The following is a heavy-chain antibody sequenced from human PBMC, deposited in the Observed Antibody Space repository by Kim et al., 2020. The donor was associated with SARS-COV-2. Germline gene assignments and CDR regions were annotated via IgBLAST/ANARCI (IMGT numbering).Heavy chain of an antibody. CDR2: SDGSCT. J-gene: IGHJ4*02. CDR3: VRDSSATY. Sequence: SDGSCTTNADSVKGRFTVSRDNARNTLYLQMTSLRAEDTAVYYCVRDSSATYWGQGTLVTVSS. V-gene: IGHV3-74*01.